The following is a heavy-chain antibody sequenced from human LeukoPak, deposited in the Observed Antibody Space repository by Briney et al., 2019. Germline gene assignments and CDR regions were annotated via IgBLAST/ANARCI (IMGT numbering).Heavy chain of an antibody. Sequence: GRSLRLSCAASGFTFNSYGMHWVRQAPGKGLEWVALIWYDGSNKYYADSVKGRFTISRDNSKNTVYLQMNSLRAEDTAVYYCARDRYSSGWTIDYWGQGTLVTVSS. CDR1: GFTFNSYG. J-gene: IGHJ4*02. CDR3: ARDRYSSGWTIDY. V-gene: IGHV3-33*01. CDR2: IWYDGSNK. D-gene: IGHD6-19*01.